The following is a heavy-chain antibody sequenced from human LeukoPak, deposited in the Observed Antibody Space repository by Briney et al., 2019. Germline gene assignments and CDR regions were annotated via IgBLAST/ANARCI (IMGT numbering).Heavy chain of an antibody. CDR3: AREAEHIGSDAFDI. J-gene: IGHJ3*02. Sequence: KTSETLSLTCTVSGGSISSYYWSWIRQPAGKGLEWIGRIYTSGSTNYNPSLKSRVTMSVDTSKNQFSLKLSSVTAADTAVYYCAREAEHIGSDAFDIWGQGTMVTVSS. D-gene: IGHD2-21*01. V-gene: IGHV4-4*07. CDR2: IYTSGST. CDR1: GGSISSYY.